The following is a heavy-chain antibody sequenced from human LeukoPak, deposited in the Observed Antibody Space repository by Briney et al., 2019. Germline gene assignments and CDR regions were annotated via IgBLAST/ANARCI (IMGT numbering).Heavy chain of an antibody. V-gene: IGHV3-49*03. D-gene: IGHD5-18*01. CDR3: TKYSGRIDY. CDR2: IRGKAYGGTT. J-gene: IGHJ4*02. Sequence: SLRLSCTSSGFTFRDYAMSWFRQAPAKGLEWVAFIRGKAYGGTTEYAASVKGRFIISRDDSKSIAYLQMNSLKTEDTAVYYCTKYSGRIDYWGQGTLVTVSS. CDR1: GFTFRDYA.